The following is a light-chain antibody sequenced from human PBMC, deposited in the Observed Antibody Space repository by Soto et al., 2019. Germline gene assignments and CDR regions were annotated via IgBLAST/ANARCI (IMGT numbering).Light chain of an antibody. CDR1: HGISND. CDR2: AAS. CDR3: QKYNSAPWT. J-gene: IGKJ1*01. Sequence: EIPMTQSPSSLSASVGDRANIXCRASHGISNDFDWYQQKPGKVPKLLIYAASTWQSGGPSRFSGSGSATDFTRTISSLQPEDVAAYYGQKYNSAPWTFGQGTKVDIK. V-gene: IGKV1-27*01.